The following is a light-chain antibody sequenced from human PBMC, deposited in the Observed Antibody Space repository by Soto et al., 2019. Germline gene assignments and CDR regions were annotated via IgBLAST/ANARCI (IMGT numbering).Light chain of an antibody. V-gene: IGKV3-20*01. CDR3: QQYGSSLT. Sequence: DIVLTQSPGTLSLSPGERATLSCMASQSVGRKYLAWYKQKPGQAPRLLIYGASSRATGVPDRFSGSGSGTDFTLTINRLEPEDFAVDDCQQYGSSLTFGPGTKVDIK. CDR1: QSVGRKY. CDR2: GAS. J-gene: IGKJ3*01.